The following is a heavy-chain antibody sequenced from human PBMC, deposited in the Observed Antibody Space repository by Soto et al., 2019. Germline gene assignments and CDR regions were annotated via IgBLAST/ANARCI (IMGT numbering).Heavy chain of an antibody. J-gene: IGHJ6*02. CDR3: ARHGLGYCSGGSCYSYYYYGMDV. Sequence: PGESLKISCKGSGYSFTSYWIGWVRQMPGKGLEWMGIIYPGDSDTRYSPSFHGQVTISADKSISTAYLQWSSLKASDTAMYYCARHGLGYCSGGSCYSYYYYGMDVWGQGTTVTVSS. CDR1: GYSFTSYW. CDR2: IYPGDSDT. V-gene: IGHV5-51*01. D-gene: IGHD2-15*01.